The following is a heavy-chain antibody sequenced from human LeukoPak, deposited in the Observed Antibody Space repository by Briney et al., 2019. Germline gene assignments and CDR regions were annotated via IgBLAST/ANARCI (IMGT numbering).Heavy chain of an antibody. D-gene: IGHD3-22*01. J-gene: IGHJ3*02. V-gene: IGHV1-69*05. Sequence: SVKVSCKASGGTFSSYAISWVRQAPGQGLEWMGGFIPIFGTANYAQKFQGRVTITTAESTNTACMELSSLKSEDTAVNYCARERDSSGFDAFDIWGQGTMVTVSS. CDR3: ARERDSSGFDAFDI. CDR1: GGTFSSYA. CDR2: FIPIFGTA.